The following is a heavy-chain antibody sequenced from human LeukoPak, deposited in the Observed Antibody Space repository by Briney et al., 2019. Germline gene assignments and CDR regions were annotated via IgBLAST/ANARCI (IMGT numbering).Heavy chain of an antibody. J-gene: IGHJ4*02. D-gene: IGHD2-8*02. V-gene: IGHV3-48*03. Sequence: GGSLRLSCAASGFTFSSYEMNRVRQAPGKGLEWVSYISSSGSTIYYADSVKGRFTISRDTAKNSLYLQMNSLRAEDTAIYYCATYRQVLLPFESWGQGTLVTVSS. CDR2: ISSSGSTI. CDR3: ATYRQVLLPFES. CDR1: GFTFSSYE.